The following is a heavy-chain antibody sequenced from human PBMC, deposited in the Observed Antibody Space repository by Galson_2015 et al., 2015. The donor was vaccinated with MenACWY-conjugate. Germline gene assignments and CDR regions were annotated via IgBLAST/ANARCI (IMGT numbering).Heavy chain of an antibody. CDR1: GYSFASYW. D-gene: IGHD6-6*01. CDR3: ARRSARSHFDH. Sequence: QSGAEVKKPGETLKISCQTSGYSFASYWIVWGRQVPGKGLELLGTMYPGDSDAKYSPPFQGQVTMSADQSINTAYLRWTSLKPSDSAIYYCARRSARSHFDHWGQGTLVTVSS. J-gene: IGHJ4*02. V-gene: IGHV5-51*03. CDR2: MYPGDSDA.